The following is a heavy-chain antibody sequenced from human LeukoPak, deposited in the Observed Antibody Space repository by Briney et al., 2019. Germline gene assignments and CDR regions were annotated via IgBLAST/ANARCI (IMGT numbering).Heavy chain of an antibody. CDR2: ISSDGDTK. Sequence: PGTSLRLSCVGSGFTFTDYAIHWLRQAPGKGMKSVAFISSDGDTKFYADSLKGRITISRDNFRNTVFLEMSTLRPEDTALYFCVRDLTYGARFDYWGQGTLVTVSS. CDR1: GFTFTDYA. V-gene: IGHV3-30*04. J-gene: IGHJ4*02. CDR3: VRDLTYGARFDY. D-gene: IGHD3-9*01.